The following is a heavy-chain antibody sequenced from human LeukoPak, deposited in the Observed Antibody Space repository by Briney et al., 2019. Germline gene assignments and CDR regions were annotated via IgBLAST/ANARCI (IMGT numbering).Heavy chain of an antibody. D-gene: IGHD3-22*01. CDR1: GYTFTGYY. J-gene: IGHJ4*02. V-gene: IGHV1-2*02. CDR3: ARGHAWGSSGYPSDY. Sequence: ASVKVSCKASGYTFTGYYMHWVRQAPGQGLEWMGWINPNSGGTNYAQKFQGRATMTRDTSISKAYMELSRLRSGDTAVYYCARGHAWGSSGYPSDYWGQGTLVTVSS. CDR2: INPNSGGT.